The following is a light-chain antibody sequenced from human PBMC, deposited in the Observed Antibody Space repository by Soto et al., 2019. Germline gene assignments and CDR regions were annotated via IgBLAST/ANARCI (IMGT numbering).Light chain of an antibody. CDR1: QSVSSN. Sequence: EIVLTQSPGTLSLSPGERATLSCKASQSVSSNFLAWYQRKPGQAPRLLIYGASTRATGIPARFSGSGSGTEFTLTISSLQSEDFAVYYCQQYNNWPPWTFGQGTKVEIK. CDR3: QQYNNWPPWT. V-gene: IGKV3-15*01. CDR2: GAS. J-gene: IGKJ1*01.